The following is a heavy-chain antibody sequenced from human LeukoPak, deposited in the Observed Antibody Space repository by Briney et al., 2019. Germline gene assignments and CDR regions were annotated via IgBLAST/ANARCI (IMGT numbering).Heavy chain of an antibody. D-gene: IGHD1-26*01. Sequence: GGSLRLSCAASGFTFSSYGMNWVRQAPGRGLEWVSSISSSSSYMYYADSVRGRFTISRDNAKNSLYLQMNSLRAEDTAVYYCAREGSYAGDAFDIWGQGTMVTVSS. CDR3: AREGSYAGDAFDI. CDR1: GFTFSSYG. CDR2: ISSSSSYM. J-gene: IGHJ3*02. V-gene: IGHV3-21*01.